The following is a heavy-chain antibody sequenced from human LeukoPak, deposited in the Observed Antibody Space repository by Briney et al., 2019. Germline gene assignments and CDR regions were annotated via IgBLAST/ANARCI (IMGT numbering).Heavy chain of an antibody. CDR3: ARELFPQGANCFDP. V-gene: IGHV4-4*07. J-gene: IGHJ5*02. Sequence: SETLSLTCTVSGSSVSNHYWTWIRQPAGKGLEWIGRIYSSGSTNYHPSLKSRATMSVDTSKNQFSLKLSSVTAADTAVYYCARELFPQGANCFDPWGQGTLVTVSS. CDR1: GSSVSNHY. CDR2: IYSSGST. D-gene: IGHD3-10*02.